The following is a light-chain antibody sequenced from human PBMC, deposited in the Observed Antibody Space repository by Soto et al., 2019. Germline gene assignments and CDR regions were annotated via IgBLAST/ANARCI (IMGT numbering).Light chain of an antibody. V-gene: IGLV2-23*01. J-gene: IGLJ3*02. CDR3: CSYAGPYTWV. CDR2: EDS. CDR1: SSDVGGYNL. Sequence: QSALTQPASVSGSPGQSITIYCTGTSSDVGGYNLVSWYQHHPGKAPKVMIYEDSERPSGVSNRFSGSKSGNTASLTISGLHAEDEADYYCCSYAGPYTWVFGGGTKLTVL.